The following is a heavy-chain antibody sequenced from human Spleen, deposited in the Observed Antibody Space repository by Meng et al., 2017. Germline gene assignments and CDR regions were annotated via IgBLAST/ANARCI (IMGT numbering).Heavy chain of an antibody. CDR1: GFAFSSYA. CDR3: AGSPGGGWNWYFDL. Sequence: GGSLRLSCAASGFAFSSYAMHWVRQAPGKGLEWVSGINWSGGGTGYAESVEGRFTISRDNAKNSLFLQINSLRADDTAVYFCAGSPGGGWNWYFDLWGRGTLVTVSS. J-gene: IGHJ2*01. D-gene: IGHD6-19*01. CDR2: INWSGGGT. V-gene: IGHV3-20*04.